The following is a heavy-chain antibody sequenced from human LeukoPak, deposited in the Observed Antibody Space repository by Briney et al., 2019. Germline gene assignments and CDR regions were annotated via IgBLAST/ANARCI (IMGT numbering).Heavy chain of an antibody. Sequence: PSETLSLTCAVYGGTFSGYYWSWIRQPPGKGLEWIGEINHSGSTNYNPSLKSRVTISVDTSKNQFSLKLSSVTAADTAECYCARGPYRGVTFLNWFDPWGQGTLVTVSS. J-gene: IGHJ5*02. V-gene: IGHV4-34*01. CDR1: GGTFSGYY. CDR3: ARGPYRGVTFLNWFDP. CDR2: INHSGST. D-gene: IGHD3-10*01.